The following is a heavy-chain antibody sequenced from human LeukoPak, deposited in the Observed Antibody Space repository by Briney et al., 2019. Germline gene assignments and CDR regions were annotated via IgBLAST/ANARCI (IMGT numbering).Heavy chain of an antibody. V-gene: IGHV3-23*01. CDR1: GFTFSSYA. CDR3: ARPGYYYDSSGYYPEYYFDY. J-gene: IGHJ4*02. Sequence: GGSLRLSCAASGFTFSSYAMSWVRQAPGKGLEWVSGIIPSGHTTYYADSVKGRFTISRDNAKNSLYLQMNSLRAEDTAVYYCARPGYYYDSSGYYPEYYFDYWGQGTLVTVSS. CDR2: IIPSGHTT. D-gene: IGHD3-22*01.